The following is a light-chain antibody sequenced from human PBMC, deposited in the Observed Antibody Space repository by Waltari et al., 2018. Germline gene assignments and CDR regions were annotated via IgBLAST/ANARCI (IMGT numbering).Light chain of an antibody. Sequence: HTVATQLTSFAVSLAGTVAPYIVFRAASPATCSYAPWYQQTPGQAPRTLVYKANARSSGVPDRFSGSILGNTAALTITGAQADDESDYYCALYMGSGIWVFGGGTRLTVL. V-gene: IGLV8-61*01. CDR1: AASPATCSY. J-gene: IGLJ3*02. CDR2: KAN. CDR3: ALYMGSGIWV.